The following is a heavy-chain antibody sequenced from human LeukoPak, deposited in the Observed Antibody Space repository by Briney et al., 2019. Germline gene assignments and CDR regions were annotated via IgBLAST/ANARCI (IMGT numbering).Heavy chain of an antibody. CDR1: GFTFSSYW. D-gene: IGHD5-18*01. CDR3: ARKGYSYDGGYYYYYMDV. J-gene: IGHJ6*03. CDR2: IKQDGSEK. Sequence: GGSLRLSCAGSGFTFSSYWMSWVHQAPGKGLEWVANIKQDGSEKYYVDSVKGRFTISRDNAKNSLYLQMNSLRAEDTAVYYCARKGYSYDGGYYYYYMDVWGKGTTVTVSS. V-gene: IGHV3-7*01.